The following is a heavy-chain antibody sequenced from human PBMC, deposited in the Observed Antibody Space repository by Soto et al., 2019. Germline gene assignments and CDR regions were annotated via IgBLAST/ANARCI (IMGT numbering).Heavy chain of an antibody. CDR1: GYTFTSYD. V-gene: IGHV1-8*01. Sequence: QVQLVQSGAEVKKPGASVKVSCKASGYTFTSYDINWVRQATGQGLEWMGWMNPNSGNTGYAQKFQGRDTMTRSTSISTAYMELSSLRSEDPGVYYCARAGYSSGWYGYWGQGTLVTVSS. CDR2: MNPNSGNT. CDR3: ARAGYSSGWYGY. J-gene: IGHJ4*02. D-gene: IGHD6-19*01.